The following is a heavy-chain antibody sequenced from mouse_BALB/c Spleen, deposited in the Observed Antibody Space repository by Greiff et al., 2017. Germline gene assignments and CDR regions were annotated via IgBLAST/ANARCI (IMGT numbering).Heavy chain of an antibody. CDR1: GYTFTSYT. V-gene: IGHV1-4*01. CDR2: INPSSGYT. CDR3: ARSTTDAMDY. Sequence: VKVVESGAELARPGASVKMSCKASGYTFTSYTMHWVKQRPGQGLEWIGYINPSSGYTNYNQKFKDKATLTADKSSSTAYMQLSSLTSEDSAVYYCARSTTDAMDYWGQGTSVTVSS. J-gene: IGHJ4*01. D-gene: IGHD1-1*01.